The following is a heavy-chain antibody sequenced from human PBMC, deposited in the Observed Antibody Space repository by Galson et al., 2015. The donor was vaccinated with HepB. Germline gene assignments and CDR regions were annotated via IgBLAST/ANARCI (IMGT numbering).Heavy chain of an antibody. CDR1: GFTFSSYA. D-gene: IGHD3-9*01. Sequence: SLRLSCAASGFTFSSYAMHWVRQAPGKGLEWVAVISYDGSNKYYADSVKGRFTISRDNSKNTLCLQMNSLRAEDTAVYYCARDGGYFDWLLFTRTSYFQHWGQGTLVTVSS. CDR3: ARDGGYFDWLLFTRTSYFQH. CDR2: ISYDGSNK. V-gene: IGHV3-30*04. J-gene: IGHJ1*01.